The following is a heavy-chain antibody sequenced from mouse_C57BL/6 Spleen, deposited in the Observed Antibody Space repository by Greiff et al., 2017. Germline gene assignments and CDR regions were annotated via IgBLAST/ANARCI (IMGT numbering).Heavy chain of an antibody. J-gene: IGHJ1*03. Sequence: EVQGVESGGGLVKPGGSLKLSCAASGFTFSSYTMSWVRQTPEKRLEWVATISGGGGNTYYPDSVKGRFTISRDNAKNTLYLQMSSLRSEDTALYYCARQGSSYSYWYFDVWGTGTTVTVSS. CDR3: ARQGSSYSYWYFDV. D-gene: IGHD1-1*01. CDR2: ISGGGGNT. CDR1: GFTFSSYT. V-gene: IGHV5-9*01.